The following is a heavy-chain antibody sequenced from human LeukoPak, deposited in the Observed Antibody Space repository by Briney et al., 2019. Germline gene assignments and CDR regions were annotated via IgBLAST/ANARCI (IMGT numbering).Heavy chain of an antibody. Sequence: ASVKVSCKASGYTFTGYYMHWVRQAPGQGLEGMGWINPNSGGTNYAHKFQGRVTMTRDTSISTAYMELSRLRSDDTAVYYCAGYTKTGYSSSWYGYWGQGTLVTVSS. D-gene: IGHD6-13*01. CDR3: AGYTKTGYSSSWYGY. CDR1: GYTFTGYY. CDR2: INPNSGGT. V-gene: IGHV1-2*02. J-gene: IGHJ4*02.